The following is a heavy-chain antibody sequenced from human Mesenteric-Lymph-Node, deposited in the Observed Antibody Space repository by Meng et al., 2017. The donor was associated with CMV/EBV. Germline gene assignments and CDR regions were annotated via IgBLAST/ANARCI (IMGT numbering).Heavy chain of an antibody. V-gene: IGHV1-2*02. CDR1: ESTFTDYH. D-gene: IGHD3-3*01. J-gene: IGHJ4*02. CDR3: ARDKSTIFGVATVQLDF. Sequence: ASVKVSCKASESTFTDYHVHWVRQAPGQGLEWMGWINPNSGVTNYAQNFQGRLSMTRDTSISTLYMELTRLRSDDTAVYYCARDKSTIFGVATVQLDFWGQGTLVTVS. CDR2: INPNSGVT.